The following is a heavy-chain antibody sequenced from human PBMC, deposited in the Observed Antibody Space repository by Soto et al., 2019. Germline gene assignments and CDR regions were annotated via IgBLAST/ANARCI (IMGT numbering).Heavy chain of an antibody. J-gene: IGHJ5*02. CDR1: GFTHNTYA. CDR3: ARGPVVVTATHWFDP. Sequence: GGSLRLSCAASGFTHNTYAIRWVRQAPGKGLEWVAVICYDGSKKYYADSVKGRFTISRDNSNNTVYLQMNSLRAEDTAVYYCARGPVVVTATHWFDPWGQGTLVTVSS. CDR2: ICYDGSKK. V-gene: IGHV3-33*01. D-gene: IGHD2-15*01.